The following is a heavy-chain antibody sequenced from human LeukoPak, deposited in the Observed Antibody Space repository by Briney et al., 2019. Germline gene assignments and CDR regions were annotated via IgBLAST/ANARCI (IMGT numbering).Heavy chain of an antibody. J-gene: IGHJ4*02. V-gene: IGHV3-23*01. CDR2: FSNSGGSSSGGST. CDR3: AKGEQWLVLRSNFDY. CDR1: GFTFSSYA. Sequence: GGSLRLSYAASGFTFSSYATSWVRQAPGKGLEWVSSFSNSGGSSSGGSTYYADSVKGRFTISRDNSKNTLYLQMNSLRAEDTAVYYCAKGEQWLVLRSNFDYWGQGTLVTVSS. D-gene: IGHD6-19*01.